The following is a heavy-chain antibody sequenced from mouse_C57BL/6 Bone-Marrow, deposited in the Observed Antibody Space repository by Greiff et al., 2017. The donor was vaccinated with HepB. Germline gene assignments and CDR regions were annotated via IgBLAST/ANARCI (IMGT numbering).Heavy chain of an antibody. V-gene: IGHV1-64*01. CDR1: GYTFTSYW. CDR2: IHPTSGST. D-gene: IGHD1-1*01. J-gene: IGHJ4*01. Sequence: QVQLKQPGAELVKPGASVKLSCKASGYTFTSYWMHWVKQRPGQGLEWIGMIHPTSGSTNYNEKFKSKATLTVDKSSSTAYMQLSSLTSEDSAVYYCANSPGIFYYGSSLYYWGQGTSVTVSS. CDR3: ANSPGIFYYGSSLYY.